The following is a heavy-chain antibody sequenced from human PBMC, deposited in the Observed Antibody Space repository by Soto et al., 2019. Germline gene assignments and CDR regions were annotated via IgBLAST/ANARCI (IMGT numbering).Heavy chain of an antibody. D-gene: IGHD5-18*01. CDR3: ARVAGYSYGSIWGQLLKPTNWFDP. Sequence: PSETLSLTCSVSGGSISSKSYSWGWIRQPPGKGLEWIGTFYYSENTYYKQSLKNRVTISVDTSKNQFSLKLSSVTAADTAVYYCARVAGYSYGSIWGQLLKPTNWFDPWGQGTLVTVSS. J-gene: IGHJ5*02. CDR2: FYYSENT. CDR1: GGSISSKSYS. V-gene: IGHV4-39*07.